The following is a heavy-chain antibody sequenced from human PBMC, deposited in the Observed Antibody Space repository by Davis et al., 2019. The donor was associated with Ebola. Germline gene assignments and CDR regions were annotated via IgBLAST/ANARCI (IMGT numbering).Heavy chain of an antibody. Sequence: GESLKISCAASGFTFSSYGMHWVRQAPGKGLEWVAVIWYDGSNKYYADSVKGQFTISRDNSKNTLYLQMNSLRAEDTAVYYCARDLYGGWDYWGQGTLVTVSS. CDR2: IWYDGSNK. D-gene: IGHD4-17*01. V-gene: IGHV3-33*01. J-gene: IGHJ4*02. CDR3: ARDLYGGWDY. CDR1: GFTFSSYG.